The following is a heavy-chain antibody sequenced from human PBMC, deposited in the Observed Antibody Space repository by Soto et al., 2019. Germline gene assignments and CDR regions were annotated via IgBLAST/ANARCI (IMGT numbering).Heavy chain of an antibody. CDR1: GGTFSSYT. Sequence: KVSCKASGGTFSSYTISWVRQAPGQGLEWMGRIIPILGIANYAQKFQGRVTITADKSTSTAYVELSSLRSEDTAVYYCARAPTYYDFWSGSQGWFDPWGQGTRVTVSS. V-gene: IGHV1-69*02. CDR3: ARAPTYYDFWSGSQGWFDP. D-gene: IGHD3-3*01. CDR2: IIPILGIA. J-gene: IGHJ5*02.